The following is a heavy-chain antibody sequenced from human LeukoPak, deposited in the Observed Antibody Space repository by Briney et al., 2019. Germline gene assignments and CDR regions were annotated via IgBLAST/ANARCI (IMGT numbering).Heavy chain of an antibody. Sequence: GGSLRLSCAASGFTFSTYAMNWVRQAPGKGLEWVSTISGCGGNTYYADSVKGRFTISRDNSKNTLYLQMNSLRAEDTAVYYCAGAPAAASFSDYWGQGSLVTVSS. D-gene: IGHD6-13*01. CDR1: GFTFSTYA. CDR3: AGAPAAASFSDY. CDR2: ISGCGGNT. J-gene: IGHJ4*02. V-gene: IGHV3-23*01.